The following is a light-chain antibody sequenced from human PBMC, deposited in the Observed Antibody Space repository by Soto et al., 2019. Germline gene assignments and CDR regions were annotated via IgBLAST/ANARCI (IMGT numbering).Light chain of an antibody. CDR1: QGVNSNS. CDR2: AAA. Sequence: EVVLTQSPGTLSLSPGERATLSCRASQGVNSNSLAWYQQKPGQAPRLLMYAAANRAAGIPDRFSGSGSGTDFNLTISRLEPEDFAVYYCQLYAGSPMYTVGQGTRLEIK. CDR3: QLYAGSPMYT. V-gene: IGKV3-20*01. J-gene: IGKJ2*01.